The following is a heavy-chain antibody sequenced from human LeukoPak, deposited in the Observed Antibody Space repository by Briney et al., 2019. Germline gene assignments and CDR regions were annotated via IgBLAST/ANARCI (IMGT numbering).Heavy chain of an antibody. Sequence: GGSLRLSCAASGFTFSGYAMNWVRQAPGKGLEWLSHISSTGGTIYYADSVKGRLTVSRDNAKNSLYLQMNSLRAEDTAVYYCARCLTASYYYYGMDVWGQGTTVTVSS. J-gene: IGHJ6*02. V-gene: IGHV3-48*03. CDR2: ISSTGGTI. CDR1: GFTFSGYA. D-gene: IGHD5-18*01. CDR3: ARCLTASYYYYGMDV.